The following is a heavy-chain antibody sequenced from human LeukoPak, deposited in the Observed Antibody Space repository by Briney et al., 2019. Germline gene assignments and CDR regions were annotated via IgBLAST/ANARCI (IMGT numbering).Heavy chain of an antibody. V-gene: IGHV1-2*02. Sequence: ASVKVSCKASGYTFTGYYMHWVRQAPGQGLEWMGWINPNSGGTNYAQKFQSRVTMTRDTSISTAYMELSRLRSDDTAVYYCARALREATVTTYYFDYWGQGTLVTVSS. CDR2: INPNSGGT. CDR1: GYTFTGYY. CDR3: ARALREATVTTYYFDY. D-gene: IGHD4-17*01. J-gene: IGHJ4*02.